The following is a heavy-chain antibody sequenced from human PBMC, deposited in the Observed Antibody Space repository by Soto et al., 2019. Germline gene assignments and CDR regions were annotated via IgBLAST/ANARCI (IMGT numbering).Heavy chain of an antibody. Sequence: SETLSLTCTVSGGSISSSSYYWGWIRQAPGKGLEWIGSIYYSGSTYYNPSLKSRVTISVDTSKNQFSLKLSSVTAADTAVYYCARGGSSGWYGMDVWGQGTTVTVSS. CDR3: ARGGSSGWYGMDV. CDR2: IYYSGST. V-gene: IGHV4-39*01. CDR1: GGSISSSSYY. J-gene: IGHJ6*02. D-gene: IGHD6-19*01.